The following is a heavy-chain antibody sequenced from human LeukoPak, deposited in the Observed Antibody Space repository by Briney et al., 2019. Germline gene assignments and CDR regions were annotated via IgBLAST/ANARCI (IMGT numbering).Heavy chain of an antibody. V-gene: IGHV4-34*01. J-gene: IGHJ3*02. D-gene: IGHD3-22*01. CDR1: GGSFSDYY. Sequence: SETLSLTCAVYGGSFSDYYWSWIRQPPGKGLEWIGEINHSGDTNYNPSLKSRVSISVDTSKNQFSLKVRSVTAADTAVYYCARDKSYDSSGYADVFDIWGQGTMVTVSS. CDR2: INHSGDT. CDR3: ARDKSYDSSGYADVFDI.